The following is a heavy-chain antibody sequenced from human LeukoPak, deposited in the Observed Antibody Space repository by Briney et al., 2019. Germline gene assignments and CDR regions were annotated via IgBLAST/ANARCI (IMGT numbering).Heavy chain of an antibody. Sequence: SETLSLTCAVYGGSFSGYYWSWIRQPPGKGLEWIGEINHSGSTNYNPSLKSRVTISVDTSKNQFSLKLNSVTAADTAVCYCATPLFYIWGQGTVVTVSS. CDR3: ATPLFYI. J-gene: IGHJ3*02. CDR1: GGSFSGYY. V-gene: IGHV4-34*01. CDR2: INHSGST.